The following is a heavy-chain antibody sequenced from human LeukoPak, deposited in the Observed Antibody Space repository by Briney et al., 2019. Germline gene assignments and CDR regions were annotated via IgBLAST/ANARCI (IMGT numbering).Heavy chain of an antibody. CDR1: GGSISSYY. CDR3: ARGSRSGWDFDY. D-gene: IGHD6-19*01. V-gene: IGHV4-59*01. Sequence: SETLSLTCTVSGGSISSYYWSWVRQPPGKGLEWIGYIYYSGSTNYNPSLKSRVTISVDTSKNQFSLKLSSVTAADTAVYYCARGSRSGWDFDYWGQGTLVTVSS. CDR2: IYYSGST. J-gene: IGHJ4*02.